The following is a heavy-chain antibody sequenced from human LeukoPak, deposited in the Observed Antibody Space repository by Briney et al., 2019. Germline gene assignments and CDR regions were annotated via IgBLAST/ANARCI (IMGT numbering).Heavy chain of an antibody. CDR2: INSDGSST. V-gene: IGHV3-74*01. J-gene: IGHJ1*01. CDR3: ATEYCTNGVCYIREYFQH. Sequence: GGSLRLSCAASGFTFSSYWMHWVRQAPGKGLVWVSRINSDGSSTTYADSVKGRFTISRDNAKNTLYLQMNSLRAEDTAVYYCATEYCTNGVCYIREYFQHWGQGTLVTVSS. D-gene: IGHD2-8*01. CDR1: GFTFSSYW.